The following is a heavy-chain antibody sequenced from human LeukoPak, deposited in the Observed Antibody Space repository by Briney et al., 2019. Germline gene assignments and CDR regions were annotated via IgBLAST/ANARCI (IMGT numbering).Heavy chain of an antibody. CDR3: ARHRYTSSSSYFDF. Sequence: SETLSLTCTVSGGSLSGYYWAWVRQPPGEGLEWIGYIYSSGSTNYNPSLKSRVTISVDTSKNQFSLRLSSVTAADTAVYYCARHRYTSSSSYFDFWGQGTLVTVSS. J-gene: IGHJ4*02. D-gene: IGHD6-6*01. V-gene: IGHV4-59*08. CDR1: GGSLSGYY. CDR2: IYSSGST.